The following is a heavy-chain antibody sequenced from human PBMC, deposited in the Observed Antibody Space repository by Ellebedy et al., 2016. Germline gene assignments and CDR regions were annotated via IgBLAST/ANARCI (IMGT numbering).Heavy chain of an antibody. V-gene: IGHV3-30*19. CDR3: VRGPYSSGHCDAFDV. D-gene: IGHD6-19*01. Sequence: GGSLRLSXAASGFIFNIAGMTWVRQAPGKGLEWVAGISFDGRAEHYADSVKGRFPISRDNSKNTLYLQLNSLGGDDTAIYYCVRGPYSSGHCDAFDVWGRGTVVTVSS. J-gene: IGHJ3*01. CDR2: ISFDGRAE. CDR1: GFIFNIAG.